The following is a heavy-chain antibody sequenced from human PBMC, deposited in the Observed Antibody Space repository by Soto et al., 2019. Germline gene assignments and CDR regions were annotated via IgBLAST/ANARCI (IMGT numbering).Heavy chain of an antibody. J-gene: IGHJ5*02. D-gene: IGHD5-12*01. Sequence: SETLSLTCTVSGDSISSYYWTWIRQPPGKGLEWIGYIYYSGSTNYNPSLKSRVTISVDTSKNQFSLKLTSVTAAVTAVYYCARGVATIGPWGQGTPVTVSS. V-gene: IGHV4-59*01. CDR1: GDSISSYY. CDR3: ARGVATIGP. CDR2: IYYSGST.